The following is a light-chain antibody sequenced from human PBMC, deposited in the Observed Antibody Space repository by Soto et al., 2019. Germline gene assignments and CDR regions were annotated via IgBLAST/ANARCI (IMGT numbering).Light chain of an antibody. CDR1: QTVRNNY. Sequence: EFVLTQSPGTRSVSPGERATLSCRASQTVRNNYLAWYQQKPGQAPRLLVYDASSRATGIPDRFSGGGSGTDFTLTISRLEPEDFAVYYCQQFSSYPLTFGGGTKVDIK. CDR2: DAS. J-gene: IGKJ4*01. CDR3: QQFSSYPLT. V-gene: IGKV3-20*01.